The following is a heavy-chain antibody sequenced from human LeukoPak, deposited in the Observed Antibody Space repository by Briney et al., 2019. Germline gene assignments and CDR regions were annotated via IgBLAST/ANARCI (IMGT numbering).Heavy chain of an antibody. CDR2: IYHSGST. J-gene: IGHJ4*02. D-gene: IGHD4-17*01. CDR1: GGSISSGGYS. CDR3: ARDRYGDHTYFGY. Sequence: MPSQTLSLTCAVSGGSISSGGYSWSWIRQPPGKGLEWIGYIYHSGSTYYNPSLKSRVTISVDRSKNQFSLKLSSVTAADTAVYYCARDRYGDHTYFGYWGQGTLVTVSS. V-gene: IGHV4-30-2*01.